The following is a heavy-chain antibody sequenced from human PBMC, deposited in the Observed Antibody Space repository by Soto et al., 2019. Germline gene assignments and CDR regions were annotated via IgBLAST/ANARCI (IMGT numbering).Heavy chain of an antibody. D-gene: IGHD2-21*02. CDR3: ARDRHGGDHLLPYYFHF. CDR1: GGSISSGGYY. CDR2: IYYSGST. V-gene: IGHV4-31*03. J-gene: IGHJ4*02. Sequence: PSETLSLTCTVSGGSISSGGYYWSWIRQHPGKGLEWIGYIYYSGSTYYNPSLKSRVTISVDTSKNQFSLKLSSVTAADTAVYYCARDRHGGDHLLPYYFHFLGQGTLVTLSS.